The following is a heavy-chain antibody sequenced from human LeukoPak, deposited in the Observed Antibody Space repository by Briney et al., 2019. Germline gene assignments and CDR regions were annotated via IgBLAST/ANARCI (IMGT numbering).Heavy chain of an antibody. CDR3: ARGPADLIQLWLPPLDY. D-gene: IGHD5-18*01. Sequence: ASVKVSCKASGYIFTGYYMRCVRQAPGQGLEWMGWISAYSGNTNYAQKFQGRLTMTTDTSTSTAYMEVRSLRYDDTAVYYCARGPADLIQLWLPPLDYWGQGTLVTVSS. CDR1: GYIFTGYY. CDR2: ISAYSGNT. J-gene: IGHJ4*02. V-gene: IGHV1-18*04.